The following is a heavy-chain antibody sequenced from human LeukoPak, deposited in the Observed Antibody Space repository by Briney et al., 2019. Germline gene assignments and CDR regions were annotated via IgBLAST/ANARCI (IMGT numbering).Heavy chain of an antibody. Sequence: ASVKVSCKASGYSFTGYYIHWVRQAPGQGLEWMGWINPNSVGTKYAQKFQGRLTMTRDTSISTANMELSRLRSDDTAVYYCARERTTVVTLDYYYGMDVWGQGTTVTVSS. J-gene: IGHJ6*02. CDR2: INPNSVGT. CDR1: GYSFTGYY. CDR3: ARERTTVVTLDYYYGMDV. D-gene: IGHD4-23*01. V-gene: IGHV1-2*02.